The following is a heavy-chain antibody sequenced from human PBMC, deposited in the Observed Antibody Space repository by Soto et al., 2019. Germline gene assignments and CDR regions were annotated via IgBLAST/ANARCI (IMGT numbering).Heavy chain of an antibody. CDR1: GFTFVDYA. CDR3: AKDEGYCNSISCKDAFDY. J-gene: IGHJ3*01. V-gene: IGHV3-9*01. Sequence: EVQLVESGGGLVQPGRSLRLSCAASGFTFVDYAMHWVRQAPGQGLEWVSGISWDGGYKGYADSLKGRFTISRDNAKKSLYLEMNSLRVEDTALYYCAKDEGYCNSISCKDAFDYWGQGTTVTVS. D-gene: IGHD2-2*01. CDR2: ISWDGGYK.